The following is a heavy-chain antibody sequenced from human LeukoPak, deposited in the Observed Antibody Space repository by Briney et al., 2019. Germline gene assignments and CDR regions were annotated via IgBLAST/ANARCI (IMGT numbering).Heavy chain of an antibody. V-gene: IGHV3-23*01. D-gene: IGHD3-10*01. J-gene: IGHJ4*02. CDR3: AKDRISYGSGRSPLDY. CDR2: ISGSGGST. CDR1: GFTFSSYA. Sequence: GGSLRLSXAASGFTFSSYAMSWVRQAPGKGLEWVSAISGSGGSTYYADSVKGRFTISRDNSKNTLYLQMNSLRAEDTAVYYCAKDRISYGSGRSPLDYWGQGTLVTVSS.